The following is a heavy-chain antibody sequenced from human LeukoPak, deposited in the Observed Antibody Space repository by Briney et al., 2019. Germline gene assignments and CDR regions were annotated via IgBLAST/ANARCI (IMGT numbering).Heavy chain of an antibody. CDR3: ARVLGDSSSWYLRRTVGPWDNNYYFDY. CDR1: GGSFSGYY. CDR2: INHSGST. Sequence: SETLSLTCAVYGGSFSGYYWSWIRQPPGKGLEWIGEINHSGSTNYNPSLKSRVTISVDTSKNQFSLKLSSVTAADTAVYYCARVLGDSSSWYLRRTVGPWDNNYYFDYWGQGTLVTVSS. V-gene: IGHV4-34*01. D-gene: IGHD6-13*01. J-gene: IGHJ4*02.